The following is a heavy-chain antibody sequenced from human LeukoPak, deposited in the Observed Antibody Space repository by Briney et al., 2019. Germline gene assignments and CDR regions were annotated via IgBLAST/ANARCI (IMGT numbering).Heavy chain of an antibody. Sequence: GGSLRLSCAASGFIFTGYFMSWVRQAPGKGLEWVASIKHVGSEKYYVDSVRGRFTISRDNTKNLLYLQMSSLRAEDTAVYYCATDRGWRTSGYYLYYFEYWGQGTLVTFSS. CDR2: IKHVGSEK. D-gene: IGHD3-3*01. J-gene: IGHJ4*02. CDR3: ATDRGWRTSGYYLYYFEY. CDR1: GFIFTGYF. V-gene: IGHV3-7*01.